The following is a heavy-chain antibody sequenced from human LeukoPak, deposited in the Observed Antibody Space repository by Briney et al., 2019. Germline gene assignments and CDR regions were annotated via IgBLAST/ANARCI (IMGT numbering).Heavy chain of an antibody. J-gene: IGHJ6*02. CDR3: ARDQGDGYNWYYYGMDV. CDR2: IYSGGST. CDR1: GFTVSSNY. D-gene: IGHD5-24*01. Sequence: GGSLRLSCAASGFTVSSNYMSWVRQAPGKGLEWVSVIYSGGSTYYADSVKGGFTISRDNSKNTLYLQMNSLRAEDTAVYYCARDQGDGYNWYYYGMDVWGQGTTVTVSS. V-gene: IGHV3-66*01.